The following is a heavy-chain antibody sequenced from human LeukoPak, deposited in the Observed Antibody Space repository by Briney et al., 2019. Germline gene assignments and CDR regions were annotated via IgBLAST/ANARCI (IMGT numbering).Heavy chain of an antibody. V-gene: IGHV1-8*01. CDR3: AARPYYYDSSGYLGGGYYYMDV. D-gene: IGHD3-22*01. CDR2: MNPNRGNT. J-gene: IGHJ6*03. Sequence: ASVKVSCKASGYTFTSYDINWVRQATGQGLEWMGWMNPNRGNTGYAQKFQGRVTMARNTSISTAYMELSSLRSEDTAVYYCAARPYYYDSSGYLGGGYYYMDVWGKGTTVTVSS. CDR1: GYTFTSYD.